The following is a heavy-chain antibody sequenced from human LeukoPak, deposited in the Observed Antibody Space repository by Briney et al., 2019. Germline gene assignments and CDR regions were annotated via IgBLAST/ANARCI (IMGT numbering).Heavy chain of an antibody. CDR2: ISYDGSNK. J-gene: IGHJ4*02. CDR3: ARDPTPVVVPAAPLDY. CDR1: GLTFSSYA. D-gene: IGHD2-2*01. Sequence: GGSLRLSCAASGLTFSSYAMHWVRQAPGKGLEWVAVISYDGSNKYYADSVKGRFTISRDNSKNTLYLQMNSLRAEDTAVYYCARDPTPVVVPAAPLDYWGQGTLVTVSS. V-gene: IGHV3-30*01.